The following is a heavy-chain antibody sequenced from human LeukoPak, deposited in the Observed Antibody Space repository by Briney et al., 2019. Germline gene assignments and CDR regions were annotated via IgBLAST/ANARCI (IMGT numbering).Heavy chain of an antibody. CDR2: INAGNDNT. CDR1: GYTFTSYA. Sequence: ASVKVSCKASGYTFTSYAMHWVRQAPGQRLEWMGWINAGNDNTKYSQKFQGRVTITRDTFASTAYMELSSLRSEDTAVYYCARDHPPFYYDSSGHYGTFDIWGQGTMATVSS. V-gene: IGHV1-3*01. D-gene: IGHD3-22*01. CDR3: ARDHPPFYYDSSGHYGTFDI. J-gene: IGHJ3*02.